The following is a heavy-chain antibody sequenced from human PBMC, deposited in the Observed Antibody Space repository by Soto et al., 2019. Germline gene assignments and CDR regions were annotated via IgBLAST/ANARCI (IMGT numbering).Heavy chain of an antibody. V-gene: IGHV3-23*01. J-gene: IGHJ6*04. D-gene: IGHD6-13*01. Sequence: PGGSLRLSCAASGFTFSSYAMSWVRQAPGKGLEWVSAISGSGGSTYYADSVKGRFTISRDNSKNTLYLQMNSLRAEDTAVYYCAKSGIHSSSWYLYYGMDVWGKGTTVTVSS. CDR1: GFTFSSYA. CDR3: AKSGIHSSSWYLYYGMDV. CDR2: ISGSGGST.